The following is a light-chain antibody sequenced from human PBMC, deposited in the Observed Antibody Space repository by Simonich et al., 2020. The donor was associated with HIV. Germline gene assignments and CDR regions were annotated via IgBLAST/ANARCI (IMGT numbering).Light chain of an antibody. CDR1: QSVSSN. V-gene: IGKV3-15*01. J-gene: IGKJ2*01. CDR2: GAS. CDR3: QQRSYWMYT. Sequence: EIVMTQSPATLSVSPGERATPSCRASQSVSSNLAWYQQKPGQAPRLLIYGASTRATGIPARFSGSGSGTEFTLTISSMQSEDFAVYYCQQRSYWMYTFGQGTKLEIK.